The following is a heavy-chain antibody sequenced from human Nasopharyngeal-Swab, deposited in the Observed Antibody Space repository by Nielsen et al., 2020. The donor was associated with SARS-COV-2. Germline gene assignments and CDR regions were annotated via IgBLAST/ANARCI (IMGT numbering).Heavy chain of an antibody. D-gene: IGHD3-22*01. V-gene: IGHV4-30-4*01. J-gene: IGHJ4*02. CDR2: IYYSGST. Sequence: WISQPPGNGMEWLGYIYYSGSTYYNPSLKSRVTISVDTSKNQFSLKLSSVTAADTAVYYCARAYRGITMIVGVFEYFDYWGQGTLVTVSS. CDR3: ARAYRGITMIVGVFEYFDY.